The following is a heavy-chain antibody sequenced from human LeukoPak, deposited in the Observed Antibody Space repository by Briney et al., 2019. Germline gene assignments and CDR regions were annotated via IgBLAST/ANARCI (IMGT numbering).Heavy chain of an antibody. CDR2: IYTSGST. Sequence: SETLSLTCAVYGGSFSGYYWSWIHQPPGKGLEWIGYIYTSGSTGYNPSLKSRVTMSVDTSKNQLSMELRFLTAADTAVYFCATSYDAKTAPYDLWGQGTLVTVSS. CDR1: GGSFSGYY. D-gene: IGHD3-3*01. J-gene: IGHJ5*02. CDR3: ATSYDAKTAPYDL. V-gene: IGHV4-4*09.